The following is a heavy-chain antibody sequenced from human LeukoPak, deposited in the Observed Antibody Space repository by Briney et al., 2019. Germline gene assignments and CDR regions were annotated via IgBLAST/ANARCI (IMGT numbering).Heavy chain of an antibody. CDR1: GFTFNNYW. V-gene: IGHV3-7*01. CDR2: INEDGSKK. CDR3: VRDYVWWSSNPDY. J-gene: IGHJ4*02. Sequence: GGSLRLSCAASGFTFNNYWMSWVRQAPGKGLEWLTNINEDGSKKYYVDSVRGRVTISRDNAKSSLYLQMNSLRADDTAVYYCVRDYVWWSSNPDYWGQGTLVTVSS. D-gene: IGHD3-16*01.